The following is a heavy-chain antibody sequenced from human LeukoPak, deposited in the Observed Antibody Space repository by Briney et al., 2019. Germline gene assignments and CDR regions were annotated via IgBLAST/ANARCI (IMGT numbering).Heavy chain of an antibody. Sequence: GGSLRLSCAVSGFTFSSYAMSWVRQAPGKGLEWVSAIRAGDGSTYYADSVKGRFTISRGNSKNTLYLQMNSLRAEDTAVYYCAKLEGTYYSGSGILDWGQGTLVTVSS. V-gene: IGHV3-23*01. J-gene: IGHJ4*02. CDR3: AKLEGTYYSGSGILD. CDR1: GFTFSSYA. CDR2: IRAGDGST. D-gene: IGHD3-10*01.